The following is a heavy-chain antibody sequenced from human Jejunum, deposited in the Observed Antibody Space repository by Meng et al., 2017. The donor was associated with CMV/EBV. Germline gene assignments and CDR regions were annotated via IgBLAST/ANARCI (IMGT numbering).Heavy chain of an antibody. D-gene: IGHD4-11*01. Sequence: ASGFSFSSYEFNWVRQAPGKGLEWVSFIRNDGSTTYTASVQGRFTISRDNSKNTVYLQMNSLRAEDTALYYCARACRQVSNCYLDSWGQGTQVTVSS. CDR1: GFSFSSYE. CDR2: IRNDGST. CDR3: ARACRQVSNCYLDS. J-gene: IGHJ4*02. V-gene: IGHV3-53*01.